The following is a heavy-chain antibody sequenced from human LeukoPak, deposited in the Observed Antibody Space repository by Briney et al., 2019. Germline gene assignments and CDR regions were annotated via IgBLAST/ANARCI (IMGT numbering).Heavy chain of an antibody. Sequence: ASVKVSCKASGYTFTSNYMHWVRQAPGQGLEWMGIINPRGGSTSYPQKFQGRVTMTRDTSTNTVYMELSRLRPDDTAVYYCARVGVGSLLWFGELSPYFDYWGQGTLVTVSS. CDR2: INPRGGST. D-gene: IGHD3-10*01. CDR3: ARVGVGSLLWFGELSPYFDY. CDR1: GYTFTSNY. V-gene: IGHV1-46*01. J-gene: IGHJ4*02.